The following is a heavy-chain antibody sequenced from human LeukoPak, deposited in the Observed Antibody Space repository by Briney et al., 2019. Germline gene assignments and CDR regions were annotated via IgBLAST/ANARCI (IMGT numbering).Heavy chain of an antibody. CDR3: ARKYYYSSGSYFTHYFDY. Sequence: PSETLSLTCTVSGGSISSGGYYWSWTRQHPGKGLEWIGYIYYSGSTNYNPSLKSRVTISVDTSKNQFSLKLSSVTAADTAVYYCARKYYYSSGSYFTHYFDYWGQGTLVTVSS. CDR2: IYYSGST. CDR1: GGSISSGGYY. J-gene: IGHJ4*02. D-gene: IGHD3-10*01. V-gene: IGHV4-31*03.